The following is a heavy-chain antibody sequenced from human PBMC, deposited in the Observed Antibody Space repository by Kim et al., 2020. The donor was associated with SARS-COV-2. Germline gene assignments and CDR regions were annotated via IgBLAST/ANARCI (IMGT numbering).Heavy chain of an antibody. D-gene: IGHD1-7*01. V-gene: IGHV4-39*01. CDR3: ARGTQTGTTSLTF. Sequence: YSPSLKSRVTISINTSENQFSLKLTSVTAADTAVYYCARGTQTGTTSLTFWGQGTLVTVSS. J-gene: IGHJ4*02.